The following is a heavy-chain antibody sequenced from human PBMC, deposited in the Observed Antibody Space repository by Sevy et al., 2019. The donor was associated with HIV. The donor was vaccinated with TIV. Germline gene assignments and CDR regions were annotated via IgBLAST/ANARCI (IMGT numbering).Heavy chain of an antibody. V-gene: IGHV3-15*01. J-gene: IGHJ4*02. CDR1: GFTFSNAW. CDR3: TTEYSSSSDFLY. Sequence: GGSLRLSCAASGFTFSNAWMSWVRQAPGKGLEWDGRIKSKTDGGTTDYAAPVKGRFTISRDDSKNTLYLQMNSLKTEDTAVYYCTTEYSSSSDFLYWGQGTLVTVSS. CDR2: IKSKTDGGTT. D-gene: IGHD6-6*01.